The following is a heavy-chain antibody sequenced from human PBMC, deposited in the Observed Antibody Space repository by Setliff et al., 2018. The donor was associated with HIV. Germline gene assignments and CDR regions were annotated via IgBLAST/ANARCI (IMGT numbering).Heavy chain of an antibody. Sequence: GGSLRLSCAASGFTFSNYGMNWVRQAPGKGLEWVAFIRFDGYNKYYADSVKGRFTISRDNSKNTLYLQMNSLGADDRAVYYCAKVRLMFLDDAFDIWGQGTMVTV. V-gene: IGHV3-30*02. CDR3: AKVRLMFLDDAFDI. J-gene: IGHJ3*02. D-gene: IGHD5-12*01. CDR2: IRFDGYNK. CDR1: GFTFSNYG.